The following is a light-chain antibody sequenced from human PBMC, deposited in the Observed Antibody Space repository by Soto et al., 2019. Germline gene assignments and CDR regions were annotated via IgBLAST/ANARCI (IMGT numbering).Light chain of an antibody. Sequence: DSQMTQSPSSLSASVGDRVTVTCRASQTISDLVAWYQQKPGKAPKLLIYAASSLQSGVPSRFSGSGSGTDFTLTISSLQPEDFATYYCQQSYSTTWTFGQGTKVDIK. CDR3: QQSYSTTWT. CDR2: AAS. V-gene: IGKV1-39*01. J-gene: IGKJ1*01. CDR1: QTISDL.